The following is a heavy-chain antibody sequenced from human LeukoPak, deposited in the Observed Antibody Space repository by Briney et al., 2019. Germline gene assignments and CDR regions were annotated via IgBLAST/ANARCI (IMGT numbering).Heavy chain of an antibody. CDR1: GYTFTSYG. V-gene: IGHV1-18*01. CDR3: ATHPDEYYYDSSGHGAYFDY. CDR2: ISAYNGNT. D-gene: IGHD3-22*01. J-gene: IGHJ4*02. Sequence: ASVKVSCKASGYTFTSYGISWVRQAPGQGLEWMGWISAYNGNTNYAQKLQGRVTMTTDTSTSTAYMELRSLRSDDTAVYYCATHPDEYYYDSSGHGAYFDYWGQGTLVTVSS.